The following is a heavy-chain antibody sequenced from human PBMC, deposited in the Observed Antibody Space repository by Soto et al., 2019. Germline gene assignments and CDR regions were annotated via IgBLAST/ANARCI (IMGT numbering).Heavy chain of an antibody. V-gene: IGHV4-59*08. CDR1: GVSIKSYY. D-gene: IGHD1-26*01. CDR3: ARTEVGLWDLDP. Sequence: LQESGPGLVKPSETLSLTCLVSGVSIKSYYWSWIRQSPGEGLEWIGDMYDRGSTNYKPSPRRRVRLSIDTSKGHLSLSLASVTAAGSPVYFRARTEVGLWDLDPWGPGALVTVSS. J-gene: IGHJ2*01. CDR2: MYDRGST.